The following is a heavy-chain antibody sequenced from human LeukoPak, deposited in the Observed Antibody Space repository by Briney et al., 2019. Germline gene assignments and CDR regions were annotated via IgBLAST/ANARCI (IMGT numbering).Heavy chain of an antibody. CDR2: IIPIFGTA. Sequence: ASVKVSCKASGGTFSSYAISWVRQAPGQGLEWMGGIIPIFGTANYAQKFQGRVTITADESTNTAYMELSSLRSEDTAVYYCARGYGGNPEDFDYWGQGTLVTVSS. D-gene: IGHD4-23*01. V-gene: IGHV1-69*13. CDR1: GGTFSSYA. CDR3: ARGYGGNPEDFDY. J-gene: IGHJ4*02.